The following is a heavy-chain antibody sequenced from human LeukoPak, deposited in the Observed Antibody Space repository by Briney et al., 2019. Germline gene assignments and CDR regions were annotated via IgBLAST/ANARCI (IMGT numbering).Heavy chain of an antibody. CDR2: IYYSGST. V-gene: IGHV4-59*01. Sequence: SETLSLTCTVSGGSISSYYWSWIRQPPGKGLEWIGYIYYSGSTNYNPSLKSRVTISVDTSKNQFSLKLSSVTAADTAVYYCARDRYSSGWLIDAFDIWGQGTMVTVSS. CDR3: ARDRYSSGWLIDAFDI. J-gene: IGHJ3*02. CDR1: GGSISSYY. D-gene: IGHD6-19*01.